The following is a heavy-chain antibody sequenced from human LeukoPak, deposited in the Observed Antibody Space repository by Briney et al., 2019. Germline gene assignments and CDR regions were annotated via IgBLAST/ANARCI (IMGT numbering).Heavy chain of an antibody. CDR1: GYSFTSYW. D-gene: IGHD6-6*01. Sequence: GESLKISYKGSGYSFTSYWIGWVRQMPGKGLEWMGIIYPGDSDTGYSPSFQGQVTISADKSISTAYLQWSSLKASDTAMYYCARHTAARPYYYYYYMDVWGKGTTVTVSS. V-gene: IGHV5-51*01. CDR3: ARHTAARPYYYYYYMDV. J-gene: IGHJ6*03. CDR2: IYPGDSDT.